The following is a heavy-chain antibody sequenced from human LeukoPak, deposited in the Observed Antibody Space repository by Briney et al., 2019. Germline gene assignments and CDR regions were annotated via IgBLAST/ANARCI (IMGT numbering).Heavy chain of an antibody. CDR3: ARDGGYCTKGVCYLDY. V-gene: IGHV3-30*02. J-gene: IGHJ4*02. CDR1: GFTFSSYG. Sequence: GGSLRLSCAASGFTFSSYGMHWVRQAPGKGLEWVAFIRYDGSNKYYADSVKGRFTISRDNSKNTLYLQMNSLRAEDTAVYYCARDGGYCTKGVCYLDYWGQGTLVTVSS. D-gene: IGHD2-8*01. CDR2: IRYDGSNK.